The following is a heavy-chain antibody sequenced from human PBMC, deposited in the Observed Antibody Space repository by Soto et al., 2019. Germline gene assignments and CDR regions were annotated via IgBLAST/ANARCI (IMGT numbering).Heavy chain of an antibody. J-gene: IGHJ4*02. D-gene: IGHD4-17*01. CDR2: IYYSGST. CDR1: GGSISSSSYY. Sequence: PSETLSLTCTVSGGSISSSSYYWGWIRQPPGKGLEWIGSIYYSGSTYYNPYLKSRVTISVDTSKNQFSLKLSSVTAADTAVYYCAGRDPEIVSAVTTSQDFDYWGQGTLVTVSS. CDR3: AGRDPEIVSAVTTSQDFDY. V-gene: IGHV4-39*01.